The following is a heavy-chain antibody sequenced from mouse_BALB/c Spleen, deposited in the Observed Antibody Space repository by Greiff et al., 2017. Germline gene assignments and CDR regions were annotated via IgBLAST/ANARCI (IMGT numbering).Heavy chain of an antibody. V-gene: IGHV1-5*01. Sequence: VQLQQSGTVLARPGASVKMSCKASGYSFTSYWMHWVKQRPGQGLEWIGAIYPGNSDTSYNQKFKGKAKLTAVTSASTAYMELSSLTNEDSAVYYCTRYDYDGHYYAMDYWGQGTSGTVSS. CDR3: TRYDYDGHYYAMDY. D-gene: IGHD2-4*01. J-gene: IGHJ4*01. CDR2: IYPGNSDT. CDR1: GYSFTSYW.